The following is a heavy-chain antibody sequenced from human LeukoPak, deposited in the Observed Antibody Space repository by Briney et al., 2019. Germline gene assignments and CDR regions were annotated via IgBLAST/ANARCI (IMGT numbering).Heavy chain of an antibody. J-gene: IGHJ4*02. V-gene: IGHV3-23*01. CDR3: ARDHHYDSSGYYDY. Sequence: GGSLRLSCAASGFTFSGYAMSWVRQAPGKGLEWVSAISDSGGSTYYADSVKGRFTISRDNSKNTLYLQMNSLRADDTAVYYCARDHHYDSSGYYDYWGQGTLVTVSS. CDR1: GFTFSGYA. D-gene: IGHD3-22*01. CDR2: ISDSGGST.